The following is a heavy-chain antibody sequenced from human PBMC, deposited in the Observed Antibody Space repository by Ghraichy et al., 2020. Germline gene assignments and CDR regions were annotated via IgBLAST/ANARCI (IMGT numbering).Heavy chain of an antibody. D-gene: IGHD1-26*01. J-gene: IGHJ5*02. CDR3: AADSGKNSQDL. CDR2: IRSKVRSYTT. CDR1: GFSFSDRY. Sequence: GGSLRLSCVASGFSFSDRYIDWVRQAPGRRLEWVARIRSKVRSYTTEYAASVKGRFTVSRDDPKNSVDLQMNSLKTEDTALYYCAADSGKNSQDLWGEGTLVTVSS. V-gene: IGHV3-72*01.